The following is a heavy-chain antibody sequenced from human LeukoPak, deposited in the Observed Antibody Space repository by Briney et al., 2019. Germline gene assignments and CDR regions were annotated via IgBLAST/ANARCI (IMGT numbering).Heavy chain of an antibody. Sequence: SETLSLTCTVSGGSISSSSYYWGWIRQPPGKGLEWIGYIYYSGSTNYNPSLKSRVTISVDTSKNQFSLKLSSVTAADTAVYYCAREEYSSSPGAFDIWGQGTMVTVSS. V-gene: IGHV4-61*01. CDR3: AREEYSSSPGAFDI. CDR1: GGSISSSSYY. CDR2: IYYSGST. J-gene: IGHJ3*02. D-gene: IGHD6-6*01.